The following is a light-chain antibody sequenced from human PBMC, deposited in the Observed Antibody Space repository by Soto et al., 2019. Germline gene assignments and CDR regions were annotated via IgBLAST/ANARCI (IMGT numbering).Light chain of an antibody. J-gene: IGKJ1*01. Sequence: EIVMTQSPATLSVSPGERATHSCRASQRVSSNLAWYHQRPGQAPRLLIYGASTRDTGIPARFSDSGSGTDLTLTISSLQSEDFAVYYCQQYYDWPWTFGQGTKVEIK. CDR1: QRVSSN. CDR3: QQYYDWPWT. V-gene: IGKV3-15*01. CDR2: GAS.